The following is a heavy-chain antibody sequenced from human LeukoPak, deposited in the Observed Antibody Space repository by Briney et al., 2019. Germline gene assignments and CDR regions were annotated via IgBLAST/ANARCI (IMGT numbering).Heavy chain of an antibody. J-gene: IGHJ4*02. CDR3: AKVVDDYGDYVEANYFDY. CDR1: GFTFSSYA. D-gene: IGHD4-17*01. V-gene: IGHV3-23*01. CDR2: ICSSGGST. Sequence: GGGLRLSCAAPGFTFSSYAMSWGRPAPGKGLGWGSAICSSGGSTYYADSVKGRFTISRDNSKNTLYLQMNSLRAEDTAVYYCAKVVDDYGDYVEANYFDYWGQGTLVTVSS.